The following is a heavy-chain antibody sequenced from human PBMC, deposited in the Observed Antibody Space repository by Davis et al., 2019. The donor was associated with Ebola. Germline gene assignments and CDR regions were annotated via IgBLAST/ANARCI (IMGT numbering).Heavy chain of an antibody. CDR2: ISYSVST. D-gene: IGHD5-18*01. V-gene: IGHV4-59*01. CDR3: ARDRGYSYGYNWFDP. Sequence: SETLSLTCTVSGGSISSYYWSWLRQPPGKGLEWIGYISYSVSTNYKPYLKSRVTISVDTSKNQFSLKLSSVTAADTAVYYCARDRGYSYGYNWFDPWGQGTLVTVSS. J-gene: IGHJ5*02. CDR1: GGSISSYY.